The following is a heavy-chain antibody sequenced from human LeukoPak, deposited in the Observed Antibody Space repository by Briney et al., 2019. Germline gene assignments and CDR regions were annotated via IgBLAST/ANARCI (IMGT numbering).Heavy chain of an antibody. CDR1: GLPFRNYG. J-gene: IGHJ4*02. Sequence: GGSLRLSCAPSGLPFRNYGVHWVRQAPGKGLEWVAFIWYDGDTKYYVDSVKGRFTVSRDNYKHTLCLQMNSLRAEDTAVYYCARDRSEGYFDYWGQGTPVTVSS. V-gene: IGHV3-33*01. CDR2: IWYDGDTK. CDR3: ARDRSEGYFDY.